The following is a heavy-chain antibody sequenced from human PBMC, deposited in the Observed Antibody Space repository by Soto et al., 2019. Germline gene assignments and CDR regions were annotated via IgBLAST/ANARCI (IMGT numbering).Heavy chain of an antibody. CDR2: VSHSGTS. V-gene: IGHV4-38-2*01. D-gene: IGHD6-19*01. J-gene: IGHJ5*01. Sequence: SETLSLTCGVSGYTISSGYYWGWIRQPPGKGPEWIGSVSHSGTSYYNPSLKSRVTISVDTPKKQFSLKLTSVTAADTAVYYCARSIAVAGTGWFDSWGQGTQVTVSS. CDR1: GYTISSGYY. CDR3: ARSIAVAGTGWFDS.